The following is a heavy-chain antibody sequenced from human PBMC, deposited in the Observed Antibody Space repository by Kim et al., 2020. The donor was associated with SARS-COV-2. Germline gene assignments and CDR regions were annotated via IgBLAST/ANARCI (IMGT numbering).Heavy chain of an antibody. CDR3: ARDLAYSSGWSVGAFDL. CDR1: GFTVSSNY. V-gene: IGHV3-66*01. Sequence: GGSLRLSCAASGFTVSSNYMSWVRQAPGKGLEWVSVIYSGGSTYYADSVKGRFTISRDNSKNTLYLQMNSLRAEDTAVYYCARDLAYSSGWSVGAFDLWGRGTLVTVSS. J-gene: IGHJ2*01. CDR2: IYSGGST. D-gene: IGHD6-19*01.